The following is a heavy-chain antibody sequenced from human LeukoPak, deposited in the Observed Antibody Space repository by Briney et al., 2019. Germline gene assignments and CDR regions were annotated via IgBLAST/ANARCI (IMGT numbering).Heavy chain of an antibody. Sequence: GGSLRLSCAASGFTFSSYSMNWVRQAPGKGLEWVSSISSSSSYIYYADSVKGRFTISRDNAKNSLYLQMNSLRAEDTAVYYCAREGNPYSSSPFDYWGQGTLVTVSS. V-gene: IGHV3-21*04. J-gene: IGHJ4*02. CDR1: GFTFSSYS. D-gene: IGHD6-13*01. CDR3: AREGNPYSSSPFDY. CDR2: ISSSSSYI.